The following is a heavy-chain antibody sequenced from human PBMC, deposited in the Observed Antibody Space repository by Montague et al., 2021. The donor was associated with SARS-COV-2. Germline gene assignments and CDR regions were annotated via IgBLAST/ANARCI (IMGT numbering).Heavy chain of an antibody. D-gene: IGHD4-23*01. Sequence: SLRLSCAASGFTFSTYGMSWVRQPPGKGLEWVASIYSDGSRANYADSVKGRFTISRDNAKNTMYLQMNSLRAEDTAVYYCSREVTNGCYFDYWGQGTLVTVSS. J-gene: IGHJ4*02. CDR1: GFTFSTYG. CDR3: SREVTNGCYFDY. CDR2: IYSDGSRA. V-gene: IGHV3-23*03.